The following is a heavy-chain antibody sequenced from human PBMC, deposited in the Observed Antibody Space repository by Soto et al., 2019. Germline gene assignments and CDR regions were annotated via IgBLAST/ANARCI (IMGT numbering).Heavy chain of an antibody. Sequence: GGSLRLSCVASGFTFSSYSMNWVRQAPGKGLEWVSYISSSSSTIYYADSVKGRFTISRDNAKNSLYLQMNSLRAEDTAVYYCARPAGFGELLPHFDYWGQGTLVTVSS. J-gene: IGHJ4*02. CDR1: GFTFSSYS. CDR3: ARPAGFGELLPHFDY. CDR2: ISSSSSTI. D-gene: IGHD3-10*01. V-gene: IGHV3-48*01.